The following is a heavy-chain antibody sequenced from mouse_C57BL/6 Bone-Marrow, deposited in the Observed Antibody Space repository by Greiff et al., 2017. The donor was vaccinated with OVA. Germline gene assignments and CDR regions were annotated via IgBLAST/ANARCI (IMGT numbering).Heavy chain of an antibody. CDR1: GFTFSDFY. D-gene: IGHD1-1*01. CDR3: ARDAGYYGPMDY. Sequence: EVKVVESGGGLVQSGRSLRLSCATSGFTFSDFYMEWVRQAPGKGLEWIAASRNKANDYTTEYSASVKGRFIVSRDTSQSILYLQMNALRAEDTAIYYCARDAGYYGPMDYWGQGTSVTVSS. V-gene: IGHV7-1*01. CDR2: SRNKANDYTT. J-gene: IGHJ4*01.